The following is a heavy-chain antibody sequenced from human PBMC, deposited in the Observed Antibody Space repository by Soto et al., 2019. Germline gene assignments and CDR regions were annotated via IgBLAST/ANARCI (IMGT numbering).Heavy chain of an antibody. J-gene: IGHJ3*02. Sequence: RLSCAASGFTFSSYEMNWVRQAPGKGLEWVSYISSSGSTIYYADSVKGRFTISRDNAKNTLYLQMNSLRAEDTAVYYCANSYYYDSSGYNDAFDIWGQGTMVTVSS. CDR3: ANSYYYDSSGYNDAFDI. V-gene: IGHV3-48*03. CDR2: ISSSGSTI. D-gene: IGHD3-22*01. CDR1: GFTFSSYE.